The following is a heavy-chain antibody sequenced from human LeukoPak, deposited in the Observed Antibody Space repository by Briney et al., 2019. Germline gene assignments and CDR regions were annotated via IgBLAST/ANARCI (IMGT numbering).Heavy chain of an antibody. CDR3: ARMADSSGYLYYFDY. D-gene: IGHD3-22*01. CDR2: IKSDGSTT. J-gene: IGHJ4*02. Sequence: GGSLRLSCAASGFTFSTSWMHWVRQAPGKGLVWVSRIKSDGSTTTYADSVKGRFTISRDKSKNTLYLQVNSPRADDTAVYYCARMADSSGYLYYFDYWGQGTLVTVSS. CDR1: GFTFSTSW. V-gene: IGHV3-74*01.